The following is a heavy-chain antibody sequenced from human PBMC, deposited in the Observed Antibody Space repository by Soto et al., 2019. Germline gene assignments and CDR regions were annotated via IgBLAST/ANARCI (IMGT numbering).Heavy chain of an antibody. J-gene: IGHJ4*02. CDR2: ISGSGSST. CDR1: GFTFSSYA. Sequence: GGSLRLSCAASGFTFSSYAMSWVRQAPGKGLEWVSAISGSGSSTYYADSVKGRFTISRDNSKNTLYLQMNSLRVEDTAVYYCAKKPADWFSIYYFDYWGQGTLVTVSS. CDR3: AKKPADWFSIYYFDY. D-gene: IGHD3-9*01. V-gene: IGHV3-23*01.